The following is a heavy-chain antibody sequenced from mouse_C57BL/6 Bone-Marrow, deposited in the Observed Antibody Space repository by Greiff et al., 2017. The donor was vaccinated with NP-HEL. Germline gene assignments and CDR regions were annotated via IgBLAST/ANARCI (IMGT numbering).Heavy chain of an antibody. V-gene: IGHV6-6*01. CDR1: GFTFSDAW. CDR2: IRNKANNHAT. CDR3: TRRGTTVVEAMDY. J-gene: IGHJ4*01. D-gene: IGHD1-1*01. Sequence: EVKLMESGGGLVQPGGSMKLSCAASGFTFSDAWMDWVRQSPEKGLEWVAEIRNKANNHATYYAESVKGRFTISRDDSKSSVYLQMNSLRAEDTGIYYCTRRGTTVVEAMDYWGQGTSVTVSS.